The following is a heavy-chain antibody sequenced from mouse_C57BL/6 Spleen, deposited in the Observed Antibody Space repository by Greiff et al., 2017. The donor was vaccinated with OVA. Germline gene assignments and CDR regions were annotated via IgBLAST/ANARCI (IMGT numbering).Heavy chain of an antibody. D-gene: IGHD1-1*01. V-gene: IGHV1-64*01. J-gene: IGHJ2*01. Sequence: VQPQQPGAELVKPGASVKLSCKASGYTFTSYWMHWVKQRPGQGLEWIGMIHPNSGSTNYNEKFKSKATLTVDKSSSTAYMQLSSLTSEDSAVYYCAKGDYGSSMYYFDYWGQGTTLTVSS. CDR3: AKGDYGSSMYYFDY. CDR2: IHPNSGST. CDR1: GYTFTSYW.